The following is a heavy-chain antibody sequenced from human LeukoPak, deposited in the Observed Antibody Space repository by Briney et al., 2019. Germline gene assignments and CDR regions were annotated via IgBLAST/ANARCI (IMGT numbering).Heavy chain of an antibody. D-gene: IGHD2-15*01. CDR3: ARVAVAQAPIPFFILDY. Sequence: GASVKVSCKASGYTFSSHAISWVRQAPGQGLEWMGWISLYNGKPNYAQSFQGRVTMSTDTSTSTAYMELRSLRSEDTAVYFCARVAVAQAPIPFFILDYWGQGTLVTVSS. J-gene: IGHJ4*02. V-gene: IGHV1-18*01. CDR2: ISLYNGKP. CDR1: GYTFSSHA.